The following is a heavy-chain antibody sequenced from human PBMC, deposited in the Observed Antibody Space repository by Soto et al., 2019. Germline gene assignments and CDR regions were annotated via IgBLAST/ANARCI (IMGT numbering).Heavy chain of an antibody. CDR2: ISNDGGTT. V-gene: IGHV3-64*02. CDR3: ARADVVTTIFAKHYFFDY. CDR1: GFTFSNYA. D-gene: IGHD5-12*01. Sequence: PGGSLRLSCLVSGFTFSNYAMHWVRQAPGKGLEYVSAISNDGGTTYYADSVKGRFSISRDNSKNTLYLQMGSLRADDMAVYYCARADVVTTIFAKHYFFDYWGQGTLVTVSS. J-gene: IGHJ4*02.